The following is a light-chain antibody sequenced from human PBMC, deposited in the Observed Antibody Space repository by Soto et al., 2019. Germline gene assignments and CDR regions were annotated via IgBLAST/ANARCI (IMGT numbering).Light chain of an antibody. CDR1: QSILYNSNNKNY. Sequence: DIVMTQSPDSLAVSLGERATINCKSSQSILYNSNNKNYLAWYQQKAGQPPKLLIYWASTRESGVPDRFSGSGSGTDFTLTISSLQAEDVAVYYCQQYHDTPRTFGQGTKEEIK. J-gene: IGKJ1*01. CDR2: WAS. V-gene: IGKV4-1*01. CDR3: QQYHDTPRT.